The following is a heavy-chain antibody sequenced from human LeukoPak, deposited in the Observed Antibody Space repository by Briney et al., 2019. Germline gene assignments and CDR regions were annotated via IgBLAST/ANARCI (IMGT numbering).Heavy chain of an antibody. V-gene: IGHV4-59*01. Sequence: PSETLSLTRTVSGGSISSYYRSWIRQPPGKGLEWIGYIYYSGSTNYNPSLKSRVTISVDTSKNQFSLKLSSVTAADTAVYYCAREDDSSGYYFDYWGQGTLVTVSS. CDR3: AREDDSSGYYFDY. D-gene: IGHD3-22*01. CDR1: GGSISSYY. J-gene: IGHJ4*02. CDR2: IYYSGST.